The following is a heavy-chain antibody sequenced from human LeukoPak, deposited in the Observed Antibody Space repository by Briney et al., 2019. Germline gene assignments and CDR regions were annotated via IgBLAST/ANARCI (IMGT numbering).Heavy chain of an antibody. CDR2: IYTSGST. CDR3: ARDIAVAGTNFDY. J-gene: IGHJ4*02. V-gene: IGHV4-61*02. Sequence: SQTLSLTCTVSGGSISSGSYYWSWIRQPAGKGLEWIGRIYTSGSTNYNPSLKSRVTISVDTSKNQFSLKLSSVTAADTAVYYCARDIAVAGTNFDYWGQGTLVTVSS. D-gene: IGHD6-19*01. CDR1: GGSISSGSYY.